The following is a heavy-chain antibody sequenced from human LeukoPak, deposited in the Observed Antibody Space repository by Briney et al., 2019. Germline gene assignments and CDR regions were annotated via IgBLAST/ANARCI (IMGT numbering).Heavy chain of an antibody. Sequence: SVKVSFKASGYTFTGYYMHWVRQAPGQGLQWMGWINPNGGDTNYAQKFQGRVTMTRDTSISTAYMELSRLRSDDTAVYYCARDLVAGTGNWSDPWGQGTLVTVSS. CDR1: GYTFTGYY. CDR2: INPNGGDT. CDR3: ARDLVAGTGNWSDP. D-gene: IGHD6-19*01. J-gene: IGHJ5*02. V-gene: IGHV1-2*02.